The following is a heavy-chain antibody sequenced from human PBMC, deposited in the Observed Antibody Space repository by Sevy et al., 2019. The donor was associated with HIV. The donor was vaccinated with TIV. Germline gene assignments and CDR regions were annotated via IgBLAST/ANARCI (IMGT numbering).Heavy chain of an antibody. CDR2: ITASSRFK. CDR3: ARDRRFQYDDDTGDPDYFAS. V-gene: IGHV3-21*04. J-gene: IGHJ4*02. CDR1: GFTLSWHD. Sequence: GGSLRLSCAASGFTLSWHDMSWVRQAPGKSLEWISSITASSRFKQYAASVGGRFTISRDNSGNSLFLQMNSLRADDTAMYYCARDRRFQYDDDTGDPDYFASWGQGTLVSVSS. D-gene: IGHD2-8*02.